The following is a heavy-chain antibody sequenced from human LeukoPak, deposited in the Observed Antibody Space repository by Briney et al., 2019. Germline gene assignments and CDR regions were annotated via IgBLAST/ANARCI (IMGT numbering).Heavy chain of an antibody. J-gene: IGHJ4*02. CDR3: TTARGYSYGYVDY. D-gene: IGHD5-18*01. V-gene: IGHV3-15*01. CDR2: IKSKTDGGTT. CDR1: GFTFSNAW. Sequence: PGGSLRLSCAASGFTFSNAWMSWVRQAPGKGLEWVGRIKSKTDGGTTDYAAPVKGRFTISRDDSKTTLYLQMNSLKTEDTAVYYCTTARGYSYGYVDYWGQGTLVTVSS.